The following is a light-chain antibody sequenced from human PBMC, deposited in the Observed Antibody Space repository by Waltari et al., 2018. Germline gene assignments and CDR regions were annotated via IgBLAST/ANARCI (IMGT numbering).Light chain of an antibody. V-gene: IGKV1-9*01. CDR3: QQFDIYPIT. CDR2: AAS. Sequence: DIQLTQSPSFLSASVGDRVTITCRASQGIRSSLTWYQLKPGKAPMLLIYAASTLQAGVPSRFSASGSRTDFTLTISSLQPEDFAIYYCQQFDIYPITFGGGTKVEIK. CDR1: QGIRSS. J-gene: IGKJ4*01.